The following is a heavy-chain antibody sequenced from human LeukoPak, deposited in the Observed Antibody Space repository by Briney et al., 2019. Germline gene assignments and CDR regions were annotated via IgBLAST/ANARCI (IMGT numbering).Heavy chain of an antibody. D-gene: IGHD3-22*01. V-gene: IGHV4-34*01. CDR3: ARGALNYYDSSGYYPLIGWFDP. J-gene: IGHJ5*02. CDR1: GGSFSGYY. Sequence: SETLSLTCAVYGGSFSGYYWSWIRQPPGKGLEWIGEINHSGSTNYNPSLKSRVTISVDTSKNQFSLKLSSVTAADTAVYYCARGALNYYDSSGYYPLIGWFDPWGQGTLVTVSS. CDR2: INHSGST.